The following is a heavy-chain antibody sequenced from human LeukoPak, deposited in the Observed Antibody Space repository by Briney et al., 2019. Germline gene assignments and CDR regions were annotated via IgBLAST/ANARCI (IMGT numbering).Heavy chain of an antibody. J-gene: IGHJ4*02. V-gene: IGHV4-4*09. CDR2: IYASGST. CDR3: ARHSEAAGTFNY. Sequence: SETLSLTCTVSGGSIRGYYWSWIRQPPGKGLEWIAYIYASGSTNYNPSLKSRVTISVDTSKNQFSLKLSSVTAADTAVYYCARHSEAAGTFNYWGQGTLVTVSS. D-gene: IGHD6-13*01. CDR1: GGSIRGYY.